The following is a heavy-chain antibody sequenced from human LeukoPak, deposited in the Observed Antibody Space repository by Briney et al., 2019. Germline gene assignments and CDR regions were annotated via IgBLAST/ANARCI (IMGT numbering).Heavy chain of an antibody. CDR1: GGTFSSYA. V-gene: IGHV1-69*13. J-gene: IGHJ4*02. CDR2: IIPIFGTA. CDR3: ATTVVKAKPYYFDY. Sequence: SVNVSCKASGGTFSSYAISWVRQAPGQGLEWMGGIIPIFGTANYAQKFQGRVTITADESTSTAYVELSSLRSEDTAVYYCATTVVKAKPYYFDYWGQGTLVTVSS.